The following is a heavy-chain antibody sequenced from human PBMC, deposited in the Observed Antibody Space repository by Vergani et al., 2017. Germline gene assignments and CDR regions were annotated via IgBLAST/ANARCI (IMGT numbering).Heavy chain of an antibody. D-gene: IGHD4-11*01. CDR2: ISSGGST. CDR3: ATKRHDYSNYVPYSYYYGMDV. V-gene: IGHV3-53*01. J-gene: IGHJ6*02. CDR1: GFTVSSNY. Sequence: EVQLVESGGGLIQPGGSLRLSCAASGFTVSSNYMSWVRQAPGKGLEWVSVISSGGSTYYADSVKGRFTISRDNSKNTLYLQMNSLRAEDTAVYYCATKRHDYSNYVPYSYYYGMDVWGQGTTVTVSS.